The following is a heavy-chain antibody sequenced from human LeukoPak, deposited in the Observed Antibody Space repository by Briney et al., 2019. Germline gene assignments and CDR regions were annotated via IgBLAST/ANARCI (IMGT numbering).Heavy chain of an antibody. CDR1: GYTFTSYG. Sequence: GASVKVSCKASGYTFTSYGISWVRQAPGQGLEWMGWISAYNGNTNYAQTLQGRVTMTTDTSTSTAYMELRSLRSDDTAVYYCAREGYSSSWSTIDYWGQGTLVTVSS. D-gene: IGHD6-13*01. J-gene: IGHJ4*02. V-gene: IGHV1-18*01. CDR3: AREGYSSSWSTIDY. CDR2: ISAYNGNT.